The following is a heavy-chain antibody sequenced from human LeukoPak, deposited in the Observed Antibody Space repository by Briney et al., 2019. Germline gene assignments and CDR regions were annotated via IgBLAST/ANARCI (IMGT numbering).Heavy chain of an antibody. Sequence: SETLSLTCAVSGGSISSGGYSWSWLRQPPGKGLEWIGYIYHSGSTYYNPSLKSRVTISVDRSKNQFSLKLSSVTAADTAVYYCARGKNYYDSSGCPTAWGQGTLVTVSS. D-gene: IGHD3-22*01. CDR2: IYHSGST. CDR1: GGSISSGGYS. V-gene: IGHV4-30-2*01. CDR3: ARGKNYYDSSGCPTA. J-gene: IGHJ5*02.